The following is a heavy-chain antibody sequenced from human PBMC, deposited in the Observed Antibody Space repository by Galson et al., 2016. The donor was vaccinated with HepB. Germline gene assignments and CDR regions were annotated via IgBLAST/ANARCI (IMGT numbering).Heavy chain of an antibody. CDR2: INPGRGVT. V-gene: IGHV1-46*01. CDR3: ARARRAVAARRKDYYDNGMDV. Sequence: SVKVSCKASGYSFTAFHMNWVRRAPGQGLEWMGIINPGRGVTVYTPSLQGRVAFTTDTSTRTIYMHLSGLRSEDTAIYYCARARRAVAARRKDYYDNGMDVWGQGTPVTVSS. J-gene: IGHJ6*02. D-gene: IGHD6-6*01. CDR1: GYSFTAFH.